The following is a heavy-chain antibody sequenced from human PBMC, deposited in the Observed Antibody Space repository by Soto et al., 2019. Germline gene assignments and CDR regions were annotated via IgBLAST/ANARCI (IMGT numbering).Heavy chain of an antibody. V-gene: IGHV3-23*01. Sequence: LRLSCAASGFTFSSYAMSWVRQAPGKGLEWVSAISGSGGSTYYADSVKGRFTISRDNSKNTLYLQMNSLRAEDTAVYYCAKMVALLWFGELYDYWGQGTLVTVSS. CDR1: GFTFSSYA. CDR3: AKMVALLWFGELYDY. J-gene: IGHJ4*02. D-gene: IGHD3-10*01. CDR2: ISGSGGST.